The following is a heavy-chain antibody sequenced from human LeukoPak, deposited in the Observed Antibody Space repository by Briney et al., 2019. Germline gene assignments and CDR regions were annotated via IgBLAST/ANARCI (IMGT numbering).Heavy chain of an antibody. CDR3: AREPVEVATITHYYYYYGMDV. J-gene: IGHJ6*02. CDR2: IIPILGIA. Sequence: SVKVSCKASGGTFSSYAISWVRQAPGQGLEWMGRIIPILGIANYAQKFQGRVTITADKSTSTAYMELSSLRSEDTAVYYCAREPVEVATITHYYYYYGMDVWGQGTTVTVSS. CDR1: GGTFSSYA. V-gene: IGHV1-69*04. D-gene: IGHD5-24*01.